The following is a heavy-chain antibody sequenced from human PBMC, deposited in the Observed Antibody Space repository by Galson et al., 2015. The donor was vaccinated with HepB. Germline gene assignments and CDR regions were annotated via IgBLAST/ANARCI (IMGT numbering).Heavy chain of an antibody. J-gene: IGHJ4*02. CDR3: ARAGIVGAPFDY. Sequence: TYSGGSTYYADSVKGRFTISRDNSKNTLDLQMNSLRAEDTAVYYCARAGIVGAPFDYWGQGTLVTVSS. V-gene: IGHV3-53*01. CDR2: TYSGGST. D-gene: IGHD1-26*01.